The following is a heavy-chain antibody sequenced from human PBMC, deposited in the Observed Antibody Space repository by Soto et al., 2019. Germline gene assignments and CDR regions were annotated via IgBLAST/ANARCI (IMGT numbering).Heavy chain of an antibody. D-gene: IGHD3-10*01. CDR2: IYYSGST. V-gene: IGHV4-39*01. CDR3: ARQGNYYGSGNYFDY. CDR1: GGSISSSSYY. J-gene: IGHJ4*02. Sequence: SETLSLTCTVSGGSISSSSYYWGWIRQPPGKGLEWIGSIYYSGSTYYNPSLKSRVTISVDTSKNQLSLKLSSVTAADTAVYYCARQGNYYGSGNYFDYWGQGTLVTVSS.